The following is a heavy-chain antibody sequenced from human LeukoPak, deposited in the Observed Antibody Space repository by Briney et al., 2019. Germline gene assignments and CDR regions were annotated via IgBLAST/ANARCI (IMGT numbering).Heavy chain of an antibody. J-gene: IGHJ5*02. D-gene: IGHD6-13*01. CDR3: ARRQQLVGDGFDP. V-gene: IGHV5-51*01. Sequence: GESLKISCKGSGYSFTSYWIAWVRQMPGKGLEWMGIIYPDDSDTRYSPSFQGQVTISADKSISTAYLQWSSLKASDTAMYYCARRQQLVGDGFDPWGQGTLVTVSS. CDR1: GYSFTSYW. CDR2: IYPDDSDT.